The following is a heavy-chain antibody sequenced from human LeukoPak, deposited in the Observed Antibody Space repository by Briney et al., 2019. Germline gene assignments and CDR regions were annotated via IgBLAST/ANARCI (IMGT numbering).Heavy chain of an antibody. J-gene: IGHJ4*02. CDR3: AREGGGITMIVVVNYFDY. V-gene: IGHV3-21*01. Sequence: GGSLRLSCAASGFTFSSYSMNWVRQAPGKGLEWVSSISSSSSYIYYADSVKGRFTISRDNAKNSLYLQMNSLRAEDTAVYYCAREGGGITMIVVVNYFDYWGQGTLATVSS. D-gene: IGHD3-22*01. CDR1: GFTFSSYS. CDR2: ISSSSSYI.